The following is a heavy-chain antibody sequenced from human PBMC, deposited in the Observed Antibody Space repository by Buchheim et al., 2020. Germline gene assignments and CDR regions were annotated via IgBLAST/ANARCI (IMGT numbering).Heavy chain of an antibody. D-gene: IGHD1-14*01. Sequence: QVQLVQSGAEVKNPGASVKVSCKASGYIFSNYAIHWVRQAPGQRPDWMGWYNADNGYLGYSQEFQGRVSITRDTSASTDYMELSSLRSEDMAVYYCARGISMTGWIVDTWGQGTL. CDR2: YNADNGYL. CDR3: ARGISMTGWIVDT. J-gene: IGHJ5*02. CDR1: GYIFSNYA. V-gene: IGHV1-3*02.